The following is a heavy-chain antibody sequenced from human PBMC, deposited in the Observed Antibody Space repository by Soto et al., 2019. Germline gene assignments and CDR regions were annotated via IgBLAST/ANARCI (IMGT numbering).Heavy chain of an antibody. D-gene: IGHD2-8*01. Sequence: PGGSLRLSCTTSGFTFGDYTMAWVRQAPGKGLEWVGFIRSKSFGGTTEYAASVKGRFSISRDDSKSIAYLQMNSLKIEDTAVYYCARDLRVSIYVFDFWGQGALVTVSS. V-gene: IGHV3-49*04. J-gene: IGHJ4*02. CDR2: IRSKSFGGTT. CDR1: GFTFGDYT. CDR3: ARDLRVSIYVFDF.